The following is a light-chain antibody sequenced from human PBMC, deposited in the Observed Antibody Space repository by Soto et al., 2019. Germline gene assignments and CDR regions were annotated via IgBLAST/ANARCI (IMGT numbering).Light chain of an antibody. CDR3: SSYTSSSTLYV. V-gene: IGLV2-14*03. CDR1: SSDVGSYNY. CDR2: DVS. Sequence: QSVLTQPASVSGSPGQSTTISCTGTSSDVGSYNYVSWYQHHPGKAPKLMIYDVSNRPSGVSNRFSGSKSDNTASLTISGLQAEDEADYYCSSYTSSSTLYVFGTGTKVTVL. J-gene: IGLJ1*01.